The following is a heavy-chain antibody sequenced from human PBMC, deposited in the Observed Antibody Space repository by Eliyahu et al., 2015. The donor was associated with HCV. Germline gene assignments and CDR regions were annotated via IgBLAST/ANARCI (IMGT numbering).Heavy chain of an antibody. D-gene: IGHD3-3*01. CDR3: ATGADLRFLEWLSPFDY. CDR2: FDPEDGET. Sequence: LEWMGGFDPEDGETIYAQKFQGRVTMTEDTSTDTAYMELSSLRSEDTAVYYCATGADLRFLEWLSPFDYWGQGTLVTVSS. J-gene: IGHJ4*02. V-gene: IGHV1-24*01.